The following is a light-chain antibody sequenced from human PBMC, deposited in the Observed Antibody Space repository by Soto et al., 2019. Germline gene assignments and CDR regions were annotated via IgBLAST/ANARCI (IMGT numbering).Light chain of an antibody. Sequence: QSALTQPASVSGSPGQSTTISCTGTSSDVGGYNEVSWYQQRPGKAPKLMIYVVTNRPSGVSNRFSGSKSGNTASLTISGLQAEDEAYYYCSSHAAGSTLIFGGGTKVTVL. V-gene: IGLV2-14*03. CDR3: SSHAAGSTLI. CDR2: VVT. CDR1: SSDVGGYNE. J-gene: IGLJ2*01.